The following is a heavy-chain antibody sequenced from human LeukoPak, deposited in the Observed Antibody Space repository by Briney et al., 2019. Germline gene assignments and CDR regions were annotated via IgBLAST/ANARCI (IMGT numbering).Heavy chain of an antibody. CDR2: ISWNSGSI. CDR1: GFIFNNYA. J-gene: IGHJ4*02. CDR3: ARDQYDTWSRRGNFDS. D-gene: IGHD3-3*01. V-gene: IGHV3-9*01. Sequence: GGSLRLSCAGSGFIFNNYAMHWVRQPPGKGLEWVSGISWNSGSIDYADSVKGRFTISRDNAKNSLYLQMNSLRVEDTAVFYCARDQYDTWSRRGNFDSWGQGTLVIVSS.